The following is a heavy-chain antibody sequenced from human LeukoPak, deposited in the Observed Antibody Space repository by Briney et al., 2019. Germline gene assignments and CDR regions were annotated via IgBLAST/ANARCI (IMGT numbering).Heavy chain of an antibody. CDR2: IYPGDSDT. D-gene: IGHD3-10*01. Sequence: PGESLKISCKGSGYSFTNYWIGWVRQMPGKGLEWMGIIYPGDSDTRYSPSFQGQVTFSADKSISTAYLQWSSLKASDTAMYYCASPADYYGSGSYIAYWGQGTLVTVSS. J-gene: IGHJ4*02. CDR3: ASPADYYGSGSYIAY. V-gene: IGHV5-51*01. CDR1: GYSFTNYW.